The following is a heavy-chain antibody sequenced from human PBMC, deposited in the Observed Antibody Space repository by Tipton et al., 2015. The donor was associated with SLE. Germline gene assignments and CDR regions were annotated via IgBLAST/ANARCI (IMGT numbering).Heavy chain of an antibody. Sequence: GLVKPSETLSLTCSVSGGSIISSSYSWGWIRQSPGKGLEWIGTISYSGSPYYNPSLKSRVTISVDTSKNQFSLRLTSVIAADTAVYYCARLHGYSYGLNWFDPWGQGTLISVSS. D-gene: IGHD5-18*01. V-gene: IGHV4-39*07. CDR1: GGSIISSSYS. CDR2: ISYSGSP. J-gene: IGHJ5*02. CDR3: ARLHGYSYGLNWFDP.